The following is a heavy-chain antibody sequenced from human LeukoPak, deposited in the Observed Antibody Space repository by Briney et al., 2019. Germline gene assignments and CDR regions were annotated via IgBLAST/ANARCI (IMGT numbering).Heavy chain of an antibody. J-gene: IGHJ4*02. CDR1: GDSISTYY. CDR3: ARLRWQLVGPYFDY. Sequence: SETLSLTCSFSGDSISTYYWSWIRQSPGKGLEWIGHIYSSGNTDYNSSLKSRVTISIDTSKSQFSLRLSSVTATDTAVYYCARLRWQLVGPYFDYWGQGILVTVSS. D-gene: IGHD1-26*01. V-gene: IGHV4-59*01. CDR2: IYSSGNT.